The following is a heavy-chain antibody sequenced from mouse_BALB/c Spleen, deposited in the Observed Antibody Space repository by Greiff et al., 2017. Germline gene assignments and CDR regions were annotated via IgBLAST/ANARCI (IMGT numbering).Heavy chain of an antibody. J-gene: IGHJ3*01. CDR2: ISSGGST. CDR3: ARGYDWFAY. CDR1: GFTFSSYA. D-gene: IGHD2-3*01. V-gene: IGHV5-6-5*01. Sequence: EVQGVESGGGLVKPGGSLKLSCAASGFTFSSYAMSWVRQTPEKRLEWVASISSGGSTYYPDSVKGRFTISRDNARNILYLQMSSLRSEDTAMYYCARGYDWFAYWGQGTLVTVSA.